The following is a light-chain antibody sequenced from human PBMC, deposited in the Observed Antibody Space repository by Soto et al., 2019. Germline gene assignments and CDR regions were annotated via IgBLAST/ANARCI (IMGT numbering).Light chain of an antibody. Sequence: DIHLTQSPSLLSASVGDRVTITCRASQGISQYVAWYQQKPGKAPKLLIYTATVLQGGVPSRFSGTGSGTEFILTISSLQPEDFATYYCQQVNTYPRTFGGWTRVEIK. CDR3: QQVNTYPRT. CDR1: QGISQY. CDR2: TAT. V-gene: IGKV1-9*01. J-gene: IGKJ4*01.